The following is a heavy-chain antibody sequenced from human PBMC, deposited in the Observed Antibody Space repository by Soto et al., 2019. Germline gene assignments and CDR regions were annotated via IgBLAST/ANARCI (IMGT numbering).Heavy chain of an antibody. CDR3: ARKILGSTSRPNYWYFDV. J-gene: IGHJ2*01. CDR2: ISGGGDAA. CDR1: GFTFINYA. V-gene: IGHV3-23*01. Sequence: EVQLLESGGGLVQRGGSLRLSCAGSGFTFINYAMNWVGKVPGKGLEWVSSISGGGDAAFFPDSVRGRFTISRDNSKNTVTLQMNSLGVDDTAVYYCARKILGSTSRPNYWYFDVWGRGTLVTVSS. D-gene: IGHD3-16*01.